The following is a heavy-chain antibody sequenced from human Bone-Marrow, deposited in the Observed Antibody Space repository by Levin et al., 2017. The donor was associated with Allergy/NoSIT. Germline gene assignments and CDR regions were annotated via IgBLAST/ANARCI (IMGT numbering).Heavy chain of an antibody. CDR2: IIPIFGTA. CDR1: GGTFSSYA. D-gene: IGHD2-2*01. Sequence: SVKVSCKASGGTFSSYAISWVRQAPGQGLEWMGGIIPIFGTANYAQKFQGRVTITADESTSTAYMELSSLRSEDTAVYYCARVLPAAEFAYYYYYMDVWGKGTTVTVSS. V-gene: IGHV1-69*13. CDR3: ARVLPAAEFAYYYYYMDV. J-gene: IGHJ6*03.